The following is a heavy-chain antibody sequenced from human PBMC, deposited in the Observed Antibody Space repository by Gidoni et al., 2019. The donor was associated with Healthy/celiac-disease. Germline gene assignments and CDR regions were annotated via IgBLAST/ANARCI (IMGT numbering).Heavy chain of an antibody. CDR1: GFTFSSYA. CDR3: AKALQETTVTTNYYYGMDV. V-gene: IGHV3-23*01. J-gene: IGHJ6*02. D-gene: IGHD4-17*01. Sequence: EVQLLESGGGLVQPGGSLRLSCAASGFTFSSYALSWVRQAPGKGLEWVSAISGSGGSTYYADSVKGRFTISRDNSKNTLYLQMNSLRAEDTAVYYCAKALQETTVTTNYYYGMDVWGQGTTVTVSS. CDR2: ISGSGGST.